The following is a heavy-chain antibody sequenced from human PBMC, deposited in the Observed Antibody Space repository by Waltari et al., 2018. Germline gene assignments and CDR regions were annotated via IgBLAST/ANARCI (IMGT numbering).Heavy chain of an antibody. CDR3: ASHTTYYYDSSGYYPGSNWYFDL. CDR1: GGTFSSYA. Sequence: GGTFSSYAISWVRQAPGHGLEWLGRIIPIFATANYAQKFQGRVTITADESTSTAYMERSSLRSEDTAVYYCASHTTYYYDSSGYYPGSNWYFDLWGRGTLVTVSS. CDR2: IIPIFATA. J-gene: IGHJ2*01. V-gene: IGHV1-69*15. D-gene: IGHD3-22*01.